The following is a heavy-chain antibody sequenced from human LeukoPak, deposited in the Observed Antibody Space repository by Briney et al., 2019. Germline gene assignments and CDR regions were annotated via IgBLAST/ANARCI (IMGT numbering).Heavy chain of an antibody. D-gene: IGHD6-19*01. CDR3: ARGAYPSSGWSLIDY. J-gene: IGHJ4*02. CDR1: GYTFTGYY. CDR2: INPNSGGT. V-gene: IGHV1-2*02. Sequence: ASVKVSCKASGYTFTGYYMHWVRQAPGQGLEWMGWINPNSGGTNYAQKFQGRVTMTRDTSISTAYMELSSLRSEDTAVYYCARGAYPSSGWSLIDYWGQGTLVTVSS.